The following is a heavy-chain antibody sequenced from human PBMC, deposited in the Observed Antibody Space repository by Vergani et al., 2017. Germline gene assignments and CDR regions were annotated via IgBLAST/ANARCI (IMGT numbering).Heavy chain of an antibody. CDR2: ISGSGGST. J-gene: IGHJ4*02. CDR3: AKEVTSGCYGY. D-gene: IGHD1-26*01. Sequence: EVQLLESGGGLVQLGGSLRPSCAASGLTFSSYALSWVRQAPGKGLGWVSVISGSGGSTYYADAGKGRFTLSRDNFKNTLYLQMNSLRAEDTAVYYCAKEVTSGCYGYWGQGSLVTVSS. CDR1: GLTFSSYA. V-gene: IGHV3-23*01.